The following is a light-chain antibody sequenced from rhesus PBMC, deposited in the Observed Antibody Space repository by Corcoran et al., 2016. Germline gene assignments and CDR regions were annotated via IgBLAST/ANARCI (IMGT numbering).Light chain of an antibody. J-gene: IGKJ1*01. CDR2: KSS. Sequence: DIQMTQSPSSLSGSVGDRVTITCRASQGISNWLAWYQQKPGKDPKLLIYKSSNLETGVPSRFSGSGSGTDFTLTISSLQPEDIATDYGQQHDTSPWTFGQGTKVEIK. V-gene: IGKV1-69*01. CDR1: QGISNW. CDR3: QQHDTSPWT.